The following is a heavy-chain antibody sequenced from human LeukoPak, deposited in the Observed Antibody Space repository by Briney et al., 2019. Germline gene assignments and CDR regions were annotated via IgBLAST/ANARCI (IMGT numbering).Heavy chain of an antibody. CDR3: ARARTGFDL. CDR1: GGSISSYY. J-gene: IGHJ5*02. Sequence: PSETLSLTCTVSGGSISSYYWSWIRQPPGKGLEWIGHIYYTGSTNYNPSLKSRVTISVDTSKNQLSLKLSSVTAADSAVYYCARARTGFDLWGQGALVTVSS. V-gene: IGHV4-59*01. D-gene: IGHD1-1*01. CDR2: IYYTGST.